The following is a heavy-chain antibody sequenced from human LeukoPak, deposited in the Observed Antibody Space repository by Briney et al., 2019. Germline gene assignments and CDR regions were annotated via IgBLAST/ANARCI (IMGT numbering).Heavy chain of an antibody. CDR2: IYYTGIT. Sequence: SETLSLTCTVSGASVITTDYWWGWIRQSPGKGLESIGSIYYTGITSYNPSLRSRVTISTDTSKDQFSLQLRSLSAADTAVYYCAREGRAVSSAYVVYYYMDVWGKGTTVTVSS. CDR3: AREGRAVSSAYVVYYYMDV. J-gene: IGHJ6*03. CDR1: GASVITTDYW. D-gene: IGHD5-12*01. V-gene: IGHV4-39*07.